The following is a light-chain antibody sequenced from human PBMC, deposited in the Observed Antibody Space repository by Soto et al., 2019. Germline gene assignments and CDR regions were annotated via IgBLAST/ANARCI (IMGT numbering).Light chain of an antibody. CDR1: SSDVGGYNY. CDR2: EVN. J-gene: IGLJ1*01. CDR3: SSYTSSTSPYV. Sequence: QSALTQPASVSGSPGQSITISCTGTSSDVGGYNYVSWYQQHPGKAPKLMIYEVNNRPSGVSNRFSGSKSGNTASLTISGLQAGDEADYYCSSYTSSTSPYVFGTGTKLTVL. V-gene: IGLV2-14*01.